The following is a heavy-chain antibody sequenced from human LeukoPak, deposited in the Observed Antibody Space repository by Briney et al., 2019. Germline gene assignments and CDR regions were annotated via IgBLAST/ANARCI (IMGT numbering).Heavy chain of an antibody. Sequence: GGSLRLSRAASGFAFSDYYMTWVRQAPGKGLEWISYISISGNDKYYADSVKGRFTISRDNAKDSLYLQMNSLRAEDTAVYYCARSMITVAGTAWAYWGEGTLVTVSS. CDR1: GFAFSDYY. CDR2: ISISGNDK. J-gene: IGHJ4*02. CDR3: ARSMITVAGTAWAY. D-gene: IGHD6-19*01. V-gene: IGHV3-11*01.